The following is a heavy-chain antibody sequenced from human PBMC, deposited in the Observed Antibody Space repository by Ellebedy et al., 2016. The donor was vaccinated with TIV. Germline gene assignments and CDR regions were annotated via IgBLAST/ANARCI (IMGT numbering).Heavy chain of an antibody. V-gene: IGHV5-51*01. J-gene: IGHJ3*02. Sequence: GESLKISXTGSGYSFTSYWIGWVRQMPGKGLEWMGIIYPGDSDTRYSPYFQGQVTISADKSISTAYLQWSSLKASDTAMYYSARPASGWREDAFDSWGQGKMVTVSS. CDR3: ARPASGWREDAFDS. CDR2: IYPGDSDT. CDR1: GYSFTSYW. D-gene: IGHD3-22*01.